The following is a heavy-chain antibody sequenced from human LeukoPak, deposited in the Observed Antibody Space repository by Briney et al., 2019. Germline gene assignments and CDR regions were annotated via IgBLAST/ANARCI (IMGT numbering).Heavy chain of an antibody. CDR1: GFTVSSNY. CDR3: ARDPYYGSGSYYNPGGHFDY. J-gene: IGHJ4*02. V-gene: IGHV3-53*01. CDR2: IYSDGRT. D-gene: IGHD3-10*01. Sequence: GGSLRLSCAASGFTVSSNYINWVRQAPGKGLEWVSIIYSDGRTFYAGSVKGRFTVSRDNSKNTLYLQMNSLRAEDTAVYYCARDPYYGSGSYYNPGGHFDYWGQGTLVTVSS.